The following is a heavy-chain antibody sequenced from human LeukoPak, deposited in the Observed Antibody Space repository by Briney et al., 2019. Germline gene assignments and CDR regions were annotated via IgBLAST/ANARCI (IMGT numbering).Heavy chain of an antibody. Sequence: SETLTLTCAVYGGSFSGYYWSWIRQPPGKGLEWIGEINHSGRTKYNPSLKSRVTISVDTSKNQFSLKLSSVTAADTAVYYCASAKSVIMVRRRERGGAFDIWGQGTMVTVTS. D-gene: IGHD3-10*01. CDR3: ASAKSVIMVRRRERGGAFDI. V-gene: IGHV4-34*01. CDR1: GGSFSGYY. CDR2: INHSGRT. J-gene: IGHJ3*02.